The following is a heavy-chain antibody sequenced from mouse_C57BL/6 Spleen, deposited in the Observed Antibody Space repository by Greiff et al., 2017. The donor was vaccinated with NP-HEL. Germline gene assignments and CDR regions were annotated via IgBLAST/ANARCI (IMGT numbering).Heavy chain of an antibody. V-gene: IGHV8-12*01. Sequence: QVTLKVSGPGILQSSQTLSLTCSFSGFSLSTSGMGVSWIRQPSGKGLEWLAHIYWDDDKRYNPSLKSRLTISKDTSRNQVFLKITSVDTADTATYYCARSEDITTVDHYAMDYWGQGTSVTVSS. D-gene: IGHD1-1*01. CDR2: IYWDDDK. J-gene: IGHJ4*01. CDR1: GFSLSTSGMG. CDR3: ARSEDITTVDHYAMDY.